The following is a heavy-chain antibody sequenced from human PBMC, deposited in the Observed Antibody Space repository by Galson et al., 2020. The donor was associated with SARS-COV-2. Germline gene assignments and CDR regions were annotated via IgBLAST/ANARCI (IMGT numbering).Heavy chain of an antibody. Sequence: GESLKISCKVSGFSVSDKYMSWVRQAPGKGLEWVSYIYSADVAFYADSVKGRFTISRDSSKNTLYLQMNRLRVDDTAMYYCAERDGHNCVYSDYWGQGTPVTVSS. J-gene: IGHJ4*02. CDR1: GFSVSDKY. V-gene: IGHV3-53*01. CDR3: AERDGHNCVYSDY. CDR2: IYSADVA. D-gene: IGHD2-21*01.